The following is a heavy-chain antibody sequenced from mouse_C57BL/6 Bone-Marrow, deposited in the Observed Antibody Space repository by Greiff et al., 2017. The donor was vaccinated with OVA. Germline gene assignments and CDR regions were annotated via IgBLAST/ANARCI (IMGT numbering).Heavy chain of an antibody. Sequence: QVQLQQPGAELVKPGASVKLSCKASGYTFTSYWMHWVKQRPGQGLEWIGMIHPNSGSTNYNEKFKSKATLTVDKSSSTACMQLSRLTSEDSAVYYCASETRVVARWGQGTTLTVSS. V-gene: IGHV1-64*01. CDR2: IHPNSGST. J-gene: IGHJ2*01. CDR3: ASETRVVAR. D-gene: IGHD1-1*01. CDR1: GYTFTSYW.